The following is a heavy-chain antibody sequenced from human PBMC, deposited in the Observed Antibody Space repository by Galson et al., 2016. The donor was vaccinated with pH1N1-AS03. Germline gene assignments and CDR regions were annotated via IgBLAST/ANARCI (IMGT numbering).Heavy chain of an antibody. D-gene: IGHD2-8*01. Sequence: SVKVSCKASDYTFTNYGIGWVRQAPGQGLEWIEGLIPVLGITNKGQNFQGRVSITADTSTSIAYMELSSLRPDDTAIYYCVTVVDANGPDVGGQGTLATVSS. CDR1: DYTFTNYG. J-gene: IGHJ4*02. V-gene: IGHV1-69*10. CDR2: LIPVLGIT. CDR3: VTVVDANGPDV.